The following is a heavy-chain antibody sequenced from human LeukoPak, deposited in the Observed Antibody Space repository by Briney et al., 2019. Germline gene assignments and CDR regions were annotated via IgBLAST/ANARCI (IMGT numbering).Heavy chain of an antibody. CDR1: GFTFDDYA. J-gene: IGHJ4*02. D-gene: IGHD3-10*01. CDR3: SKERGNSGYFDY. Sequence: GGSLRLSCAASGFTFDDYAMHWVRHAPGKGLEWVSLISWNGFTTYYADSVKGRFTISRDNSKNSLYLQMNSLRTEDTALYYCSKERGNSGYFDYWGQGTLVTVSS. V-gene: IGHV3-43*02. CDR2: ISWNGFTT.